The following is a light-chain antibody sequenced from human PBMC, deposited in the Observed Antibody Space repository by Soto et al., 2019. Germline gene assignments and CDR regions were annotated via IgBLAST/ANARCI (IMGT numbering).Light chain of an antibody. V-gene: IGLV2-11*01. J-gene: IGLJ1*01. Sequence: QSVLTQPRSVSGSPGQSVTISCTGTSSDVGGYNYVSWYQQHPGKAPKVMIYDVSERPSGVPDRFSGSKSGNTASLTISGLQAEDDADYYCCSYAGSPRYVFGTGTKLIVL. CDR2: DVS. CDR1: SSDVGGYNY. CDR3: CSYAGSPRYV.